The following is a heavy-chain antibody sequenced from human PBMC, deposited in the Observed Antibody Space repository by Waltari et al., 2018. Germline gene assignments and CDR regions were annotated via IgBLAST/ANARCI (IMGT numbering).Heavy chain of an antibody. J-gene: IGHJ3*02. CDR2: INHSGST. CDR1: GGSFSGYY. V-gene: IGHV4-34*01. CDR3: ARVPVTYYDFLSGGDAFDI. D-gene: IGHD3-3*01. Sequence: QVQLQQWGAGLLKPSETLSLTCAVYGGSFSGYYWSWIRQPPGKGLEWIGEINHSGSTNYNPSLKSRVTISVDTSKNQFSLKLSSVTAADTAVYYCARVPVTYYDFLSGGDAFDIWGQGTMVTVSS.